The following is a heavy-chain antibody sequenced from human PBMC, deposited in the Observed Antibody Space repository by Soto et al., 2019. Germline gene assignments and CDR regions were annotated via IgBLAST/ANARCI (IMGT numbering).Heavy chain of an antibody. CDR3: ARQSGQPDLGRRAFDI. CDR2: IYYSGST. Sequence: SETLSLTCTVSGGSISSYYWSWIRQPPGKGLEWIGYIYYSGSTNYNPSLKSRVTISVDTSKNQFSLKLSSVTATDTAVYYCARQSGQPDLGRRAFDIWGQGTMVTVSS. CDR1: GGSISSYY. J-gene: IGHJ3*02. V-gene: IGHV4-59*08. D-gene: IGHD3-10*01.